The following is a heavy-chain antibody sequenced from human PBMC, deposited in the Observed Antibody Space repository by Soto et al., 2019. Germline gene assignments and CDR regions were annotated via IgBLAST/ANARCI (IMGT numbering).Heavy chain of an antibody. V-gene: IGHV1-69*01. CDR3: ARDRTDCSSTRCDPRGMGWFDP. D-gene: IGHD2-2*01. CDR2: IIPIFGTA. Sequence: QVQLVQSGAEVKKPGSSVKVSCKASGCTFSSYAISWVRQAPGQGLEWMGGIIPIFGTANYAQKFQGRVTITADESTSTAYMEMSSLRSEDTAVYYCARDRTDCSSTRCDPRGMGWFDPWGQGTLVTVSA. CDR1: GCTFSSYA. J-gene: IGHJ5*02.